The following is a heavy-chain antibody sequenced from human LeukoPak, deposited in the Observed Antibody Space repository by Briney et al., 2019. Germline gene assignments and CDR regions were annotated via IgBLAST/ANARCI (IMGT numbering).Heavy chain of an antibody. V-gene: IGHV1-18*01. Sequence: ASVKVSCKASGYTFTSYGITWVRQAPGQGLEWMGWNSAYNGNTDYAQKLQGRVTMTTDTSTTTAYMELRSLRSDDTAVYYCARDRDYVWGSYRHTPEYWGQGTLVTVSS. CDR3: ARDRDYVWGSYRHTPEY. D-gene: IGHD3-16*02. J-gene: IGHJ4*02. CDR1: GYTFTSYG. CDR2: NSAYNGNT.